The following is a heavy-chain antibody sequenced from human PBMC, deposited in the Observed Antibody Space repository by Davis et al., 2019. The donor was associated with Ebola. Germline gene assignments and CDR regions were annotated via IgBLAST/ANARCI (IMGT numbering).Heavy chain of an antibody. V-gene: IGHV3-33*01. CDR3: ARTKVRGDYGGYFDY. CDR1: GFTFSSYG. J-gene: IGHJ4*02. CDR2: IWYDGSNK. Sequence: GGSLRLSCAASGFTFSSYGIHWVRQAPGKGLEWVAVIWYDGSNKYYADSVKGRFTISRDNSKNTLYLQMNSLRAEDTAVYYCARTKVRGDYGGYFDYWGQGTLVTVSS. D-gene: IGHD4-17*01.